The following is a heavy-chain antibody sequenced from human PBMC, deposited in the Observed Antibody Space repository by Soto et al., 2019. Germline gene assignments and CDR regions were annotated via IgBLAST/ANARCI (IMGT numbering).Heavy chain of an antibody. CDR1: GDTFTDYY. J-gene: IGHJ4*02. V-gene: IGHV1-46*01. CDR3: ARGGHVVVVTAALDY. D-gene: IGHD2-21*02. CDR2: VNPSGGHT. Sequence: QVQLMQSGAEVKKPGASVKVACKASGDTFTDYYIHWVRQAPGQGLEWMVTVNPSGGHTTYAQHFLGRVTMTMDTSTSTLYMELTSLTSDDTAIYYCARGGHVVVVTAALDYWGQGTLVTISS.